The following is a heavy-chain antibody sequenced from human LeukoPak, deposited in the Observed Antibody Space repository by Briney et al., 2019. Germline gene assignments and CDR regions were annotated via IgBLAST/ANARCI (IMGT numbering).Heavy chain of an antibody. CDR1: GFTLSSYD. CDR2: ISPSGSYI. D-gene: IGHD2-2*01. J-gene: IGHJ4*02. CDR3: ARAGTRGYCSSTSCYERY. V-gene: IGHV3-21*01. Sequence: GGSLRLSCAASGFTLSSYDMNWVRQAPGKGLEWVSSISPSGSYIYYADSVKGRFTISRDNAKNSLYLQMNSLRAEDTAVYYCARAGTRGYCSSTSCYERYWGQGTLVTVSS.